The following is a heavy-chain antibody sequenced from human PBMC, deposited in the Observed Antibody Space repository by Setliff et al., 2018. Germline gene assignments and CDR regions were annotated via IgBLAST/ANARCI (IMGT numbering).Heavy chain of an antibody. CDR3: ARGGSYHKGWFPRTLYYYYYLDV. CDR2: INDSGRS. Sequence: SETLSLTCAVYGESFSGHYWNWIRQPPGKGLEWIGEINDSGRSNYNPSLKSRLTMSVDTYKKQFSLTLTSVTAADTAVYYCARGGSYHKGWFPRTLYYYYYLDVWANGTTVTVSS. D-gene: IGHD6-19*01. V-gene: IGHV4-34*01. CDR1: GESFSGHY. J-gene: IGHJ6*03.